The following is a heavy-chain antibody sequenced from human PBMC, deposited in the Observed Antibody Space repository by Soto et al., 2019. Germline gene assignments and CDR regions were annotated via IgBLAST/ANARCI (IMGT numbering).Heavy chain of an antibody. Sequence: QVQLQESGPGLVRPSQTLSLTCSVSGGSVSSSGHYWSWIRQHPGKGLEWIGYIYYSGSTYYNPSLESRLTISLETSKNEFSLKLSSVTAADTAVYYCAREEGGTRGYYYIDVWGKGTTVTVSS. V-gene: IGHV4-31*03. CDR2: IYYSGST. CDR3: AREEGGTRGYYYIDV. J-gene: IGHJ6*03. CDR1: GGSVSSSGHY. D-gene: IGHD1-1*01.